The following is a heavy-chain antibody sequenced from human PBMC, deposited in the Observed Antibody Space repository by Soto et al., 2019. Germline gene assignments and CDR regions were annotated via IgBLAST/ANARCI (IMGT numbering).Heavy chain of an antibody. CDR2: INAGNGNT. J-gene: IGHJ4*02. Sequence: ASVKVSCKASGYTFTSYAMHWVRQAPGQRLEWMGWINAGNGNTKYSQKFQGRVTITRDTSASTAYMELSSLRSEDTAVYYCARVDGYCSGGSCYAFDYWGQGTLVTVS. CDR3: ARVDGYCSGGSCYAFDY. CDR1: GYTFTSYA. D-gene: IGHD2-15*01. V-gene: IGHV1-3*01.